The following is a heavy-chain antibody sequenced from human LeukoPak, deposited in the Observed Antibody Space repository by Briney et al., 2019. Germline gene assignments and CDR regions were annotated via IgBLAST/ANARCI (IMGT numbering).Heavy chain of an antibody. V-gene: IGHV3-64*01. CDR2: ISSNGGST. D-gene: IGHD4-17*01. Sequence: GSLRLSCAASGFTFSSYAMHWVRQAPGKGLEYVSAISSNGGSTYYANSVKGRFTISRDNSKNTLYLQMNSLRAEDTAVYYCAKDSVIDYGDYVSDYWGQGTLVTVSS. CDR1: GFTFSSYA. CDR3: AKDSVIDYGDYVSDY. J-gene: IGHJ4*02.